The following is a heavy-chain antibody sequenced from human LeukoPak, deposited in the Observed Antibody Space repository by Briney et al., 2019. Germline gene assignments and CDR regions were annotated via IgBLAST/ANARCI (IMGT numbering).Heavy chain of an antibody. CDR1: GGTFSSYA. D-gene: IGHD3-3*01. V-gene: IGHV1-69*04. CDR2: IIPILGIA. Sequence: SVKVSCKASGGTFSSYAISWVRQAPGQGVEWMGRIIPILGIANYAQKFQGRVTITADKSTSTAYMELSSLRSEDTAVYYCASGVSITIFGVVIYVMDVWGQGTTVTVSS. CDR3: ASGVSITIFGVVIYVMDV. J-gene: IGHJ6*02.